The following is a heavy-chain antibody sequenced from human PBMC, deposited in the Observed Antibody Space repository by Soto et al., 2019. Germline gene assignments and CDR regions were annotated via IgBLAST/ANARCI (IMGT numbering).Heavy chain of an antibody. D-gene: IGHD3-3*01. J-gene: IGHJ2*01. CDR1: GGSLSGYY. CDR2: ISNRGST. CDR3: ARGQPRADFWSGYYSRYFDL. Sequence: SETLSLTCAVYGGSLSGYYWSWIRQPPGKALEWIGEISNRGSTNYNPSLKSRVTISVDTSKNQFSLNLSSVTAADTAMYYCARGQPRADFWSGYYSRYFDLWGRGTLVTVSS. V-gene: IGHV4-34*01.